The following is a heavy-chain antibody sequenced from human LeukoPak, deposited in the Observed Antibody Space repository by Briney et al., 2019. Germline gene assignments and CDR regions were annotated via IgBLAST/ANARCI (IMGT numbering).Heavy chain of an antibody. J-gene: IGHJ4*02. CDR1: GFTFSSYA. CDR3: AKMKVAGEDILPVYYSEFNY. V-gene: IGHV3-23*01. CDR2: ISGSGGST. Sequence: GGSLRLSCAASGFTFSSYAMSWVRQAPGKGLEWVSAISGSGGSTYYADSVKGRFTISRDNSKNTLYLQMNSLRAEDTAVYYCAKMKVAGEDILPVYYSEFNYWGQGTLSPSPQ. D-gene: IGHD3-9*01.